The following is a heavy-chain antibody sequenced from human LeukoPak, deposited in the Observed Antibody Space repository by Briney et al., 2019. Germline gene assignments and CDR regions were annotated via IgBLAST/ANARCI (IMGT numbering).Heavy chain of an antibody. D-gene: IGHD6-19*01. CDR1: EFIVNDYY. CDR3: AREMVAGTFDS. V-gene: IGHV3-11*01. CDR2: IGGSDSIV. Sequence: GGSLRLSCVVSEFIVNDYYMSWIRQAPGKGLEWVADIGGSDSIVAYAASVRGRFSISRDFAKNSLYLEMNSLRAEDTAVYYCAREMVAGTFDSWGRGALVTVSS. J-gene: IGHJ4*02.